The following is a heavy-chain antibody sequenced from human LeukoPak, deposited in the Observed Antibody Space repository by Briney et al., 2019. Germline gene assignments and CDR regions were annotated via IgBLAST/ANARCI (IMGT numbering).Heavy chain of an antibody. V-gene: IGHV3-48*02. CDR3: ARMHYFDY. CDR1: GFTFSTYS. CDR2: ISSSSSTI. J-gene: IGHJ4*02. Sequence: PGGSLRLSCAASGFTFSTYSMNWVRQVPGMGLEWVSYISSSSSTIIYADSVKGRFAISRDNAKNSLYLQMNSLRDEDTAVYYCARMHYFDYWGQGTLVTVSS.